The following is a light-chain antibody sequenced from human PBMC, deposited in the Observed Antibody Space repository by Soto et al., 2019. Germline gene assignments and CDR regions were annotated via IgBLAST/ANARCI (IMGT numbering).Light chain of an antibody. CDR3: QQCLYWPLT. V-gene: IGKV3-15*01. Sequence: EIVMTQSPVTLSVSPGERVTLSCRASQSLATNLAWYQQKPGQTPRLVIYGISARASGIPGRFSGSGFGTDFTLTISSLQPEDSAVYYCQQCLYWPLTFGGGTKVEI. J-gene: IGKJ4*01. CDR2: GIS. CDR1: QSLATN.